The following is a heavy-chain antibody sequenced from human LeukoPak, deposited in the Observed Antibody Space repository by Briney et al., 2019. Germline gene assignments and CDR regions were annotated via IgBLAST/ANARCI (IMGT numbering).Heavy chain of an antibody. CDR2: VIRDGSFT. CDR3: VRDGDDFNFDY. CDR1: GFTFRSYW. J-gene: IGHJ4*02. V-gene: IGHV3-74*01. D-gene: IGHD5-24*01. Sequence: GGSLRLSCAASGFTFRSYWMHWVRQAPGKGLEWVSHVIRDGSFTNYADSVEGRFTISRDNAKNTLYLQMSSLRAEDTAVYFCVRDGDDFNFDYWGQGSLVTVSS.